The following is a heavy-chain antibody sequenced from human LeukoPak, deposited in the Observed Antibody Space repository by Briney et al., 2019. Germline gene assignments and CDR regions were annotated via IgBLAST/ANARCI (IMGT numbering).Heavy chain of an antibody. V-gene: IGHV1-69*05. CDR3: ARAGLLWFGDLPTVNRFDP. CDR2: IIPIFGTA. Sequence: ASVKVSCKASGGTFSRYAISWVRQAPGQGLEWMGGIIPIFGTANYAQKFQGRVTITTDESTSTAYMELSSLRSEDTAVYYCARAGLLWFGDLPTVNRFDPWGQGTLVTVFS. J-gene: IGHJ5*02. D-gene: IGHD3-10*01. CDR1: GGTFSRYA.